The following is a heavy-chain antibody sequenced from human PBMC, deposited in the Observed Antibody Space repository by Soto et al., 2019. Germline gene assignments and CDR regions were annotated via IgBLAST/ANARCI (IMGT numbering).Heavy chain of an antibody. Sequence: GGSLRLSCSASGFTFSNYAMHWVRQAPGKGLEYVSAIVRNGGSTYYADSVKGRFTISRDNSKNTLYLQMSSLRAEDTAVYYCATYNSDFPFKSWGQGTLVTVSS. V-gene: IGHV3-64D*06. CDR1: GFTFSNYA. CDR3: ATYNSDFPFKS. J-gene: IGHJ5*02. CDR2: IVRNGGST. D-gene: IGHD4-4*01.